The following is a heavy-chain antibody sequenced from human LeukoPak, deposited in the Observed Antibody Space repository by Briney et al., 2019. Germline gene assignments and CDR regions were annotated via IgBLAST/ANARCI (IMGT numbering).Heavy chain of an antibody. CDR2: ISAYNGNT. D-gene: IGHD6-19*01. V-gene: IGHV1-18*01. CDR3: ARDGAVAGNYGLDY. Sequence: GASVKVSCKASGYTFTSYGISWVRQAPGQGLEWMGWISAYNGNTNYAQKLQGRVTMTRDMSTSTVYMELSSLRSEDTAVYYCARDGAVAGNYGLDYWGQGTLVTVSS. CDR1: GYTFTSYG. J-gene: IGHJ4*02.